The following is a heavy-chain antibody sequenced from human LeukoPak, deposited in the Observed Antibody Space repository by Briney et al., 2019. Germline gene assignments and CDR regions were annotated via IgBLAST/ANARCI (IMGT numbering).Heavy chain of an antibody. J-gene: IGHJ4*02. CDR3: VKDIQLSY. CDR2: ISFSGANT. V-gene: IGHV3-23*01. Sequence: GGSLRLSCAASGFGFKDASMTWVRQAPGKALEWVSLISFSGANTYYADSVKGRFTISRDNSKSTVSLQMNSLRAVDTAMYYCVKDIQLSYWGQGTLVTVSS. CDR1: GFGFKDAS. D-gene: IGHD3-16*02.